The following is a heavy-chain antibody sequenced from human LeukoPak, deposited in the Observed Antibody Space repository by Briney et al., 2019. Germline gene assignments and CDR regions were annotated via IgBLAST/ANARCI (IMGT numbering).Heavy chain of an antibody. Sequence: GGSLRLSCAASGFTFSSYSMNWVRQAPGKGLEWVSSISSSSSYIYYADSVKGRFTISRDNAKNSLYLQMNSLRAEDTAVYYCAKRDGYNPDAFDIWGQGTMVTVSS. CDR1: GFTFSSYS. V-gene: IGHV3-21*01. D-gene: IGHD5-24*01. CDR2: ISSSSSYI. J-gene: IGHJ3*02. CDR3: AKRDGYNPDAFDI.